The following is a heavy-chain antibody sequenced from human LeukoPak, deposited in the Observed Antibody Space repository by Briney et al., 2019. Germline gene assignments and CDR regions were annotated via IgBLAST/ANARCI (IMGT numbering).Heavy chain of an antibody. CDR3: ARRDASGSFDY. CDR2: INPNSGGT. D-gene: IGHD3-10*01. V-gene: IGHV1-2*02. J-gene: IGHJ4*02. CDR1: GYTFTGFY. Sequence: ASVKVSCKASGYTFTGFYMHWVRQAPGQGLEWMTWINPNSGGTNSAQKFQARVTVTRDTSISTAYMELSRLTSDDTAMYYCARRDASGSFDYWGQGTLVTVSS.